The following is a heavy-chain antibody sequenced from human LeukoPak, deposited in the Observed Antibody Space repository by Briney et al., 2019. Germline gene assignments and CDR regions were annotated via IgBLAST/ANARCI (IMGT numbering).Heavy chain of an antibody. CDR2: INHSGST. D-gene: IGHD2-2*02. CDR3: ATGRNGVVPAPILEVRRWAYYYDMDL. J-gene: IGHJ6*03. Sequence: SETLCVTCAVYGGSFSGYDWSGIRQPPGKGLEWIGEINHSGSTSYNPYLKSRVTISIDTSKNRFSLKLSSVTAADTAVYYCATGRNGVVPAPILEVRRWAYYYDMDLWGKETRLPVS. CDR1: GGSFSGYD. V-gene: IGHV4-34*01.